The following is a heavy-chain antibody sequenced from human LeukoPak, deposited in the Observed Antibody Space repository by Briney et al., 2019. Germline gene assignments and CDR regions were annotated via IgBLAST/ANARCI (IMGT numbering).Heavy chain of an antibody. CDR2: ISSRGSNT. D-gene: IGHD6-13*01. V-gene: IGHV3-21*04. J-gene: IGHJ4*02. Sequence: GGSLRLSCAASGFTFMNYAMSWVRQAPGRGLEWVSTISSRGSNTYYADSVKGRFTISRDNAKNSLYLQMNSLRAEDTAVYYCARDAVSLAAAGTSDYWGQGSLVTVSS. CDR1: GFTFMNYA. CDR3: ARDAVSLAAAGTSDY.